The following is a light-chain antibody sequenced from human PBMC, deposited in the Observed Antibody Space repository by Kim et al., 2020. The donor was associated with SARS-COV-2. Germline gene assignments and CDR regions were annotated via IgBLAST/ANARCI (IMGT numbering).Light chain of an antibody. Sequence: DIQMTQSPSSLSASVGDTVTITCRASQSIRGWLAWYQQKPGKAPTLLIFEASSLESGVPSRFSGSGSGTEFTLTINSLQPDDFATYYCQHDNSYSVTFGQGTQLEIK. V-gene: IGKV1-5*03. J-gene: IGKJ5*01. CDR2: EAS. CDR3: QHDNSYSVT. CDR1: QSIRGW.